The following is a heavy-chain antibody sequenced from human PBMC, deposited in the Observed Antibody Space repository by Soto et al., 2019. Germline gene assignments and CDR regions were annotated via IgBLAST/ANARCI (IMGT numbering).Heavy chain of an antibody. Sequence: VGSLRLSCAASGFTFSSYGMHWVRQAPGKGLEWVAVISYDGSNKYYADSVKGRFTISRDNSKNTLYLQMNSLRAEDTAVYYCAKDAGTVVQTNYFDYWGQGTLVTVSS. CDR3: AKDAGTVVQTNYFDY. D-gene: IGHD6-13*01. CDR1: GFTFSSYG. J-gene: IGHJ4*02. V-gene: IGHV3-30*18. CDR2: ISYDGSNK.